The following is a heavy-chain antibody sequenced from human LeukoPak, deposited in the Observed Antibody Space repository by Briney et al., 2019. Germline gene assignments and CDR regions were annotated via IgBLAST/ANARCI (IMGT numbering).Heavy chain of an antibody. CDR2: ISSRSSYI. CDR3: AREPVAARGEFDY. J-gene: IGHJ4*02. Sequence: GSLRLSCTTSGFTFTTYTMKCVRQTPGQGLQWVSSISSRSSYIYYADSLKGRFTISRDNPKNALYVQMNSLRGEDAAVYYCAREPVAARGEFDYWGQGALVTVSS. D-gene: IGHD6-6*01. V-gene: IGHV3-21*01. CDR1: GFTFTTYT.